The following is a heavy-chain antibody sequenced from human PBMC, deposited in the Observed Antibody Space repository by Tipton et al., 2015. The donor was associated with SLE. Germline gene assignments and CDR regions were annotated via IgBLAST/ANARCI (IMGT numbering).Heavy chain of an antibody. CDR2: IYYSGTA. Sequence: TLSLTCTVSGGSISSTSHRWGWIRQPPGKGLEWIGSIYYSGTAYYNPSLKSRVTISADMSKDNLSLNLNSVIPADTAMYYCARTEGSQYASWYFDRWGRGTLVSVSS. D-gene: IGHD6-13*01. J-gene: IGHJ4*02. CDR3: ARTEGSQYASWYFDR. CDR1: GGSISSTSHR. V-gene: IGHV4-39*07.